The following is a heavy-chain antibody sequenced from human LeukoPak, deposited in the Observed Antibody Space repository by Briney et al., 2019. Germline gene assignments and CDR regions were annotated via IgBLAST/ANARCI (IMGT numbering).Heavy chain of an antibody. Sequence: GGSLRLSCAASGFTFSSYEMHWVRQAPGKGLEWVSYVSSSDSTIYYADSVKGRFTISRDNAKNSLYLQMNSLRAEDTAVYYCAELGITMIGGVWGKGTTVTISS. CDR1: GFTFSSYE. CDR3: AELGITMIGGV. J-gene: IGHJ6*04. CDR2: VSSSDSTI. V-gene: IGHV3-48*03. D-gene: IGHD3-10*02.